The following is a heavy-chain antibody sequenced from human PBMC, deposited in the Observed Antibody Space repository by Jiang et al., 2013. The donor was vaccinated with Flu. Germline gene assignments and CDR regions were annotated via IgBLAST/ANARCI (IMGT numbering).Heavy chain of an antibody. J-gene: IGHJ4*02. CDR3: VRGGDYGPDY. Sequence: GAEVKRPGASVKVSCKASGYTFITYDVHWVRQAPGQGPQWMGRISAGYGDTKYSQTFQGRVSITRDTSARTAYMELSNLKSEDTAVYYCVRGGDYGPDYWGQGTLVTVSS. CDR2: ISAGYGDT. V-gene: IGHV1-3*01. D-gene: IGHD4-17*01. CDR1: GYTFITYD.